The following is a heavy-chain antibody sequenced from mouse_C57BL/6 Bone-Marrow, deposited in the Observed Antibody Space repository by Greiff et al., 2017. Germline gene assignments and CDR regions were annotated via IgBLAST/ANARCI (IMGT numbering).Heavy chain of an antibody. V-gene: IGHV1-55*01. J-gene: IGHJ2*01. Sequence: QVQLQQPGAELVKPGASVTMSCKASGYTFTSYWITWVKQRPGQGLEWIGDIYPTSGRTNYNEKFKSKAILTVDTSSNTAYMQLSSLTSEDSAVLYGARSVPLGRSFDYWGQGTTLTVSS. CDR2: IYPTSGRT. CDR1: GYTFTSYW. CDR3: ARSVPLGRSFDY. D-gene: IGHD4-1*01.